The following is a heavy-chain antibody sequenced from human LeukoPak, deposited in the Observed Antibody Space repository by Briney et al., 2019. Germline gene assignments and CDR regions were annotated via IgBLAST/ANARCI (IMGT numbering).Heavy chain of an antibody. J-gene: IGHJ4*02. CDR3: ARGGYDYVWGSYRYYYFDY. CDR2: IYYSGST. D-gene: IGHD3-16*02. CDR1: GGSISSYY. V-gene: IGHV4-59*01. Sequence: SETLSLTCTVSGGSISSYYWSWIQQPPGKGLEWIGYIYYSGSTNYNPSLKSRVTISVDTSKNQFSLKLSSVTAADTAVYYCARGGYDYVWGSYRYYYFDYWGQGTLVTVSS.